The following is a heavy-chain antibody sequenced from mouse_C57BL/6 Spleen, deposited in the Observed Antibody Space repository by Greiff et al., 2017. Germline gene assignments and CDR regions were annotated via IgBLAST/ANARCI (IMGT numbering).Heavy chain of an antibody. CDR1: GFSLTSYA. D-gene: IGHD2-4*01. CDR2: IWTGGGT. CDR3: ARNSPYDYDEGYAMDY. Sequence: VKLVESGPGLVAPSQSLSITCTVSGFSLTSYAISWVRQPPGKGLEWLGVIWTGGGTNYNSALKSRLSISKDNSKSQVFLKMNSLQTDDTARYYCARNSPYDYDEGYAMDYWGQGTSVTVSS. V-gene: IGHV2-9-1*01. J-gene: IGHJ4*01.